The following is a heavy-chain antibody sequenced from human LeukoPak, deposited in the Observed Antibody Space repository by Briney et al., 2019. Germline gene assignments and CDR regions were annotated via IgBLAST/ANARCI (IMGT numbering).Heavy chain of an antibody. V-gene: IGHV1-2*02. CDR1: GYTFTGYY. Sequence: ASVKVSCKASGYTFTGYYMHWVRQAPGQGLEWVGWINPNSGGTNYAQRFQGRVTMTRDTSISTAYMELSRLRSDDTAVYYCARFHITMIVVVKGGNWFDPWGQGTLVTVSS. CDR3: ARFHITMIVVVKGGNWFDP. D-gene: IGHD3-22*01. CDR2: INPNSGGT. J-gene: IGHJ5*02.